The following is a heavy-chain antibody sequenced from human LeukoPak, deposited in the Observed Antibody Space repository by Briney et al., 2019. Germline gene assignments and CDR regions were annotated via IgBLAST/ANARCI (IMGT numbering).Heavy chain of an antibody. CDR2: INHSGST. V-gene: IGHV4-34*01. Sequence: SETVSLTCAVYGGSFSGYYWSWIRQPPGKGLEWMGGINHSGSTNYNPSLKSGGAISVATSKNQFSLKLTSVTAADTAVYYCPRGRPITMFREVIMSGAFDISGQGKMVTVS. CDR1: GGSFSGYY. CDR3: PRGRPITMFREVIMSGAFDI. J-gene: IGHJ3*02. D-gene: IGHD3-3*01.